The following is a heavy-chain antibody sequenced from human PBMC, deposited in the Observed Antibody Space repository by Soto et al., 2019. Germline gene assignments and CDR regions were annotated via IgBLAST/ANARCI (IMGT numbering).Heavy chain of an antibody. D-gene: IGHD5-18*01. CDR1: GFTFSSYA. CDR3: ARDRGSYGYYYGMDV. Sequence: PGGSLRLSCAASGFTFSSYAMHWVRQAPGKGLEWVAVISYDGSNKYYADSVKGRFTISRDNSKNTLFLQMNSLRAEDTAVYYCARDRGSYGYYYGMDVWGQGTTVTVSS. V-gene: IGHV3-30-3*01. CDR2: ISYDGSNK. J-gene: IGHJ6*02.